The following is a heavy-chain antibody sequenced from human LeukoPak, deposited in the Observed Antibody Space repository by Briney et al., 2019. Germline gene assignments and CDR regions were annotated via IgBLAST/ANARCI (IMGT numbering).Heavy chain of an antibody. CDR3: ASRDYDFWSGYYTAYY. J-gene: IGHJ4*02. CDR2: INHSGST. V-gene: IGHV4-34*01. D-gene: IGHD3-3*01. CDR1: GGSFSGYY. Sequence: PSETLSLTCAVYGGSFSGYYWSWIRQPPGKGLEWIGEINHSGSTNYNPSLKRRVTISVDTSKNQFSLKLSSVTAADTAVYYCASRDYDFWSGYYTAYYWGQGTLVTVSS.